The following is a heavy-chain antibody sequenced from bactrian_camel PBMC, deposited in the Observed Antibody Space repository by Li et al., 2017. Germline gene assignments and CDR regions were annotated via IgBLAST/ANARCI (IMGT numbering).Heavy chain of an antibody. V-gene: IGHV3S55*01. CDR3: AYDPSRFWACAGGAEKWSL. Sequence: HVQLVESGGGSVEAGGSLKLSCVGSGVGGRYCVGWLRQGQGKDREVVASIDDLSYTTYADSVKGRFTISKDDAKNALYLQMNSLKPEDSGMYYCAYDPSRFWACAGGAEKWSLWGQGTQVTVS. J-gene: IGHJ4*01. CDR2: IDDLSYT. CDR1: GVGGRYC. D-gene: IGHD8*01.